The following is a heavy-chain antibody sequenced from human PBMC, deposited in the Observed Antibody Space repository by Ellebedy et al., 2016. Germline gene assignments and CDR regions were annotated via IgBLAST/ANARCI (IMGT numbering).Heavy chain of an antibody. J-gene: IGHJ4*02. V-gene: IGHV1-8*01. Sequence: ASVKVSCKASGYTFTSYDINWVRQATGQGLEWMGWMNPNSGNTGYAQKFQGRVTMTRDTSISTAYMEVSSLRSEDTAVYYCASSGWSPYYFDYWGQGTLVTVSS. CDR1: GYTFTSYD. CDR2: MNPNSGNT. CDR3: ASSGWSPYYFDY. D-gene: IGHD6-19*01.